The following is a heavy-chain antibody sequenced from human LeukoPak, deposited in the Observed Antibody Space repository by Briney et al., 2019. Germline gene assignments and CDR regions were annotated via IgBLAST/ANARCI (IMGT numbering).Heavy chain of an antibody. J-gene: IGHJ4*02. Sequence: ASVKVSCKASGDTFSNYAISWVRQAPGQGLEWMGWINPNTGGTNYAQKFQGRVTMTRDTSISTAYMELSRLRSDDTAVYYCARENYGGSTSFDYWGQGTLVTVSS. CDR2: INPNTGGT. CDR3: ARENYGGSTSFDY. D-gene: IGHD4-23*01. V-gene: IGHV1-2*02. CDR1: GDTFSNYA.